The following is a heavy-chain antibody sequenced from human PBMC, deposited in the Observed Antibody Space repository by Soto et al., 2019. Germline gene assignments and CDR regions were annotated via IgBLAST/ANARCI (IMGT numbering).Heavy chain of an antibody. D-gene: IGHD2-15*01. CDR3: ARDWTSPSCVSSSCPRGGWFDP. CDR1: GYTLTDHG. J-gene: IGHJ5*02. V-gene: IGHV1-18*04. Sequence: GASVKVSCKASGYTLTDHGISWVRQAPEQGLEWMGLINPYNANTRYGEKVQGRVTMTTDTSSTVYMDLTGLTSDDTDVYYCARDWTSPSCVSSSCPRGGWFDPWRQGTLVTV. CDR2: INPYNANT.